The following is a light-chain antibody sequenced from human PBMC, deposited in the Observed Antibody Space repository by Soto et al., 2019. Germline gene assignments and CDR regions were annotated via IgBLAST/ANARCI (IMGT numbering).Light chain of an antibody. J-gene: IGKJ1*01. CDR3: QQYDRSPWT. V-gene: IGKV3-20*01. CDR2: GTS. Sequence: EIVLTQSPGTLSLSPGERATLSCRASQSVSSSYFAWYQQKPGQAPRLLIYGTSKRATGIPDRFSGSGSGTDFTLTISRLEPEDFAVYYCQQYDRSPWTFGQGPKVEIK. CDR1: QSVSSSY.